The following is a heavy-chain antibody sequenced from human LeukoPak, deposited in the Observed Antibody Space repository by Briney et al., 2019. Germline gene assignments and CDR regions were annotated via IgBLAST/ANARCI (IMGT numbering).Heavy chain of an antibody. D-gene: IGHD3-3*01. J-gene: IGHJ4*02. CDR1: GLTFSSYS. CDR2: ISSSSSYI. Sequence: GGSLRLSCAASGLTFSSYSMNWVRQAPGKGPEWVSSISSSSSYIYYADSVKGRFTISRDNAKNSLYLQMNSLRAEDTAVYYCARGLDSSGSTYYDFWSGGYYFDYWGQGTLVTVSS. V-gene: IGHV3-21*01. CDR3: ARGLDSSGSTYYDFWSGGYYFDY.